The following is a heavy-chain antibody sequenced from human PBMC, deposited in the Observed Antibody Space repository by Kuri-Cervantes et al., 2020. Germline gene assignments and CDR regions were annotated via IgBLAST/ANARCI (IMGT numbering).Heavy chain of an antibody. D-gene: IGHD2-15*01. CDR3: ARDGRCSGGSCYSP. CDR2: IYTSGST. V-gene: IGHV4-4*07. J-gene: IGHJ5*02. Sequence: SETLSLTCTVSGGSISSYYRSWIRQPAGKGLEWIGRIYTSGSTNYNPSLKSRVTMSVDTSKNQFSLKLSSVTAADTAVYYCARDGRCSGGSCYSPWGQGTLVTVSS. CDR1: GGSISSYY.